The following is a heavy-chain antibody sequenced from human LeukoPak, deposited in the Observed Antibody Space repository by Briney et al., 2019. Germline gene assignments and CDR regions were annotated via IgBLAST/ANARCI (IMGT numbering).Heavy chain of an antibody. CDR3: ARGRVVAATPAFDY. D-gene: IGHD2-15*01. Sequence: GGSLRLSCAASGFTFSSYEMNWVRQAPGKGLEWVSYISSSGSTIYYADSVKGRLTISRDNAKNSLYLQMNSLRAEDTAVYYCARGRVVAATPAFDYWGQGALVTVSS. V-gene: IGHV3-48*03. CDR1: GFTFSSYE. J-gene: IGHJ4*02. CDR2: ISSSGSTI.